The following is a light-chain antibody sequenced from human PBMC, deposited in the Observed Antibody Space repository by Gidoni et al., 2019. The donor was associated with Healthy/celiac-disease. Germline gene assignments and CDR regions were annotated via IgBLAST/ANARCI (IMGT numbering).Light chain of an antibody. CDR1: QSVSSN. Sequence: EIVMTQSPATLSLSPGERATLSCRARQSVSSNLAWYQQKPGQAPRLLIYGASTRATGIPARFSGSGSGTEFTLTISSLQSEDFAVYYCQQYNNWLTFGGGTKVEIK. CDR3: QQYNNWLT. V-gene: IGKV3-15*01. J-gene: IGKJ4*01. CDR2: GAS.